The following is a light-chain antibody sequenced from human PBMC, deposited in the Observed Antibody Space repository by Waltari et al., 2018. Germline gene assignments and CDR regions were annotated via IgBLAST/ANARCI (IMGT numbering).Light chain of an antibody. V-gene: IGLV2-14*03. CDR3: SSWTDSDSLKLL. Sequence: QSALTQPASVSGSPGQSITISCTGTSSDVGGSNYVSWSQQHPGKVPQLMIYDVTNRPSGVSTRFSGSKSGNTASLTIAGLQAEDEADYYCSSWTDSDSLKLLFGGGTKLTVL. J-gene: IGLJ2*01. CDR1: SSDVGGSNY. CDR2: DVT.